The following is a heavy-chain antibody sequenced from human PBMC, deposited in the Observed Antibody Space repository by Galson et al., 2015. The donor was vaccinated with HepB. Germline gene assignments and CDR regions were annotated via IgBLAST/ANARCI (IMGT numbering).Heavy chain of an antibody. D-gene: IGHD3-10*01. CDR2: INPNSGGT. J-gene: IGHJ5*02. V-gene: IGHV1-2*04. Sequence: SVKVSCKASGYTFTGYYMNWVRQAPGQGLEWMGWINPNSGGTNYAQKFQGWVTMTRDTSISTAYMELSRLRSDDTAVYYCAREGRYGSGSYYNWFDPWGQGTLVTVSS. CDR1: GYTFTGYY. CDR3: AREGRYGSGSYYNWFDP.